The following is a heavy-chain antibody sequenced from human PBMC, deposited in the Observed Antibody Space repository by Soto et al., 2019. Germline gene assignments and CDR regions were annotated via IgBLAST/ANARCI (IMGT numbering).Heavy chain of an antibody. V-gene: IGHV5-51*01. J-gene: IGHJ6*02. CDR3: ARSGCSSTSCYRTDYYGMDV. CDR2: IYPGDSDT. D-gene: IGHD2-2*01. CDR1: GYSFTSYW. Sequence: GESLKISCKGSGYSFTSYWIGWVRQMPGKGLEWMGIIYPGDSDTRYSPSFQGQVTISADKSISTAYLQWSSLKASDTAMYYCARSGCSSTSCYRTDYYGMDVRGQGTTVTVPS.